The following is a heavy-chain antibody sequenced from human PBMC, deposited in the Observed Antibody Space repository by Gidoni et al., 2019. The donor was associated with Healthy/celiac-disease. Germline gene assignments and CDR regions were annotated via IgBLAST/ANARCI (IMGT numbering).Heavy chain of an antibody. D-gene: IGHD3-16*02. V-gene: IGHV3-7*01. CDR1: GFTFSSYW. Sequence: EVQLVESGGGLVQPGGSLRLSCAASGFTFSSYWMSWVRQAPGKGLEWVANIKQDGSEKYYVDSVKGRFTISRDNAKNSLYLQMNSLRAEDTAVYYCARDGLSSYYYYYYGMDVWGQGTTVTVSS. CDR3: ARDGLSSYYYYYYGMDV. J-gene: IGHJ6*02. CDR2: IKQDGSEK.